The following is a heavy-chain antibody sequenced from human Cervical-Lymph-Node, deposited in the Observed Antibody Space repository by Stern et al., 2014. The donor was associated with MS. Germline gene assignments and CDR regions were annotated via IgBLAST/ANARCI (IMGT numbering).Heavy chain of an antibody. CDR1: GYTLTELS. D-gene: IGHD3-3*01. CDR3: ATAGSGLYYFDY. V-gene: IGHV1-24*01. Sequence: QYKFVQSGAEVKKPGASVKGSCKVSGYTLTELSMHSVRQAPGKGLEWMGGFDPEDGETISAQKFQGRVTMAEDTSTDTAYMELSSLRSEDTAVYYCATAGSGLYYFDYWGQGTLVTVSS. J-gene: IGHJ4*02. CDR2: FDPEDGET.